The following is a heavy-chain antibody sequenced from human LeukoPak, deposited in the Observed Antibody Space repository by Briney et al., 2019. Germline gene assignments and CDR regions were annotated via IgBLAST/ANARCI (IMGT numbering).Heavy chain of an antibody. CDR2: IRSKANSYAT. Sequence: GGSLRLSCAASGFTFSGSAMHWVRQASGKGLEWVGRIRSKANSYATAYAASVKGRFTISRDDSKNTAYLQMNSLKTEDTAVYYCTRHNRVGATTIYYYYMDVWGKGTTVTVSS. CDR3: TRHNRVGATTIYYYYMDV. J-gene: IGHJ6*03. CDR1: GFTFSGSA. V-gene: IGHV3-73*01. D-gene: IGHD1-26*01.